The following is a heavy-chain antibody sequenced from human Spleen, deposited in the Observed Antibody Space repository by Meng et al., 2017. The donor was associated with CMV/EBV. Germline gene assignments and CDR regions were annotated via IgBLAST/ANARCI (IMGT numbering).Heavy chain of an antibody. D-gene: IGHD1-7*01. CDR2: INHSGST. Sequence: QLQLQESGPGLVKPSETLSLTCTVSGGSFSGYYWSWIRQPPGKGLEWIGEINHSGSTNYNPSLKSRVTISVDTSKNQFSLKLSSVTAADTAVYYCARGRINWNYGIDYWGQGTLVTVSS. V-gene: IGHV4-34*01. CDR1: GGSFSGYY. J-gene: IGHJ4*02. CDR3: ARGRINWNYGIDY.